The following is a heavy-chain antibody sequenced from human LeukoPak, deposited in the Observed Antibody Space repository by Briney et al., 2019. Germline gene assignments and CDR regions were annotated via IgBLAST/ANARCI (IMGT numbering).Heavy chain of an antibody. CDR1: GFTFSSYA. Sequence: GGSLRLSCAASGFTFSSYAMHWVRQAPGKGLEWVAVISYDGSNKYYADSVKGRFTISRDNSKNTLYLQMNSLRAEDTAVYYCARVLSYTGQIIDYWGQGTLVTVSS. V-gene: IGHV3-30*01. D-gene: IGHD1-26*01. CDR3: ARVLSYTGQIIDY. CDR2: ISYDGSNK. J-gene: IGHJ4*02.